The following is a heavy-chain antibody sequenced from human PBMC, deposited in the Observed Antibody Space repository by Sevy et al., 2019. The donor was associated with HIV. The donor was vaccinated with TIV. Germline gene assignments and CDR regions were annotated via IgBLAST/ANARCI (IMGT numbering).Heavy chain of an antibody. J-gene: IGHJ4*01. Sequence: SETLSLTCTVSGDSISSQSYYWAWIRQSPGKGLEWIASIYYTGSSYYNLSLRGRVTTSVDTSKEQISLKLSSVTAADTAVYFCARQVRFSGVIINHFDYWGHGTLVTVSS. D-gene: IGHD3-3*01. V-gene: IGHV4-39*01. CDR2: IYYTGSS. CDR1: GDSISSQSYY. CDR3: ARQVRFSGVIINHFDY.